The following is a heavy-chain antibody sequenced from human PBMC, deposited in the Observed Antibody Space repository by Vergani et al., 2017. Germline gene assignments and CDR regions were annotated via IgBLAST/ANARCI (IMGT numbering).Heavy chain of an antibody. V-gene: IGHV1-2*02. CDR3: ARDTRGGEWSGGY. D-gene: IGHD3-16*01. J-gene: IGHJ4*02. Sequence: QVQLVQSGAEVKKPGASVKVSCKTSGFTFTGYYIHWVRQAPGQGLEWMGWVNPNNGDTNYAQKFQGRGTMTRETSISTAYMGLNRLKSDDTAIYYCARDTRGGEWSGGYWGQGTLVTVSS. CDR1: GFTFTGYY. CDR2: VNPNNGDT.